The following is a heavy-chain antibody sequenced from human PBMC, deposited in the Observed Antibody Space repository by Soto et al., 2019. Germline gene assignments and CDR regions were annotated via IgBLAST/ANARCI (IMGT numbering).Heavy chain of an antibody. CDR2: IIPVIGIG. J-gene: IGHJ6*03. CDR1: GGPFSTYT. Sequence: QVQLVHSGAEVKKPGSSVKVSCKASGGPFSTYTINWVRQAPGQGLEWMGRIIPVIGIGNYAQKFKGRVTITADKSTSTAYMELSSLRSEDTAVYYCAGEDYDYYYLDVWGKGTTVTVSS. V-gene: IGHV1-69*04. CDR3: AGEDYDYYYLDV.